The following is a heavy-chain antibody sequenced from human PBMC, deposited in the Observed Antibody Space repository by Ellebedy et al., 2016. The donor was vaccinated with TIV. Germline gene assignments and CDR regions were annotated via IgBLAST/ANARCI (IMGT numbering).Heavy chain of an antibody. Sequence: GGSLRLXXAASGFTFSNYTLNWVRQAPGKGLEWVSAISCSDGASYYADSVKGRFTISRDISKNTVFLQMNSLRVEDTAVYFCAKAYKLVVDAFDIWGQGTMVTVFS. V-gene: IGHV3-23*01. CDR1: GFTFSNYT. J-gene: IGHJ3*02. CDR3: AKAYKLVVDAFDI. D-gene: IGHD2-8*02. CDR2: ISCSDGAS.